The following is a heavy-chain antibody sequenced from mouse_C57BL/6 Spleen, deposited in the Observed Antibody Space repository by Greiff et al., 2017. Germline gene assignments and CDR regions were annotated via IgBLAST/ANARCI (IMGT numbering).Heavy chain of an antibody. V-gene: IGHV4-1*01. CDR2: INPDSSTI. Sequence: EVLLVESGGGLVQPGGSLKLSCAASGIAFSRSWMSWVRRAPGKGLEWIGEINPDSSTINYAPSLKDKFIISRDNAKNTLYLQMSKVRSEDTALYYCAFGDYYGSSRYFNVWGTVTTVTVPS. CDR1: GIAFSRSW. CDR3: AFGDYYGSSRYFNV. D-gene: IGHD1-1*01. J-gene: IGHJ1*03.